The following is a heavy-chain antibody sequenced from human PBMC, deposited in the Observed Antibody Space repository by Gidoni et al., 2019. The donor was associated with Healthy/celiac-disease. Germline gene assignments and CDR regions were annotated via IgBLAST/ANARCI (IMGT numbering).Heavy chain of an antibody. CDR2: ISSAGSNK. J-gene: IGHJ6*02. D-gene: IGHD1-1*01. CDR1: TFSSYA. Sequence: TFSSYAMHWVRQAPGKGLEWVAVISSAGSNKYYADSVKGRFTISRDNSKNTLYLQLNSLRAEDTAVYYCARDAYNWNDYYYYGMDVWGQGTTVTVSS. CDR3: ARDAYNWNDYYYYGMDV. V-gene: IGHV3-30-3*01.